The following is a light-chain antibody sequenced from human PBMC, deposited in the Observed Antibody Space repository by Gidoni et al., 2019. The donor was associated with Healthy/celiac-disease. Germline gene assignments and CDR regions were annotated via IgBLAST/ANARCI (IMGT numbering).Light chain of an antibody. Sequence: QSALTQPASVSGSPGQAITISCTGTSSDVGSYNLVSWYQQHPGKAPKLMIYEGSQRPSGVSNRFSVSKSGNTASLTISGLQAEDEADYYCCSYAGSSTYLYVFGTGTKVTVL. CDR2: EGS. CDR3: CSYAGSSTYLYV. CDR1: SSDVGSYNL. J-gene: IGLJ1*01. V-gene: IGLV2-23*01.